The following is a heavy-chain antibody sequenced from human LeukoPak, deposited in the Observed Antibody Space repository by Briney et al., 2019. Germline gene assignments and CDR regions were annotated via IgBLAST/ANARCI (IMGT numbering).Heavy chain of an antibody. CDR2: INPSGGST. D-gene: IGHD3-22*01. CDR3: ARDRAYYYDSSGYYHPYYYYGMDV. CDR1: GYTFTSYY. J-gene: IGHJ6*02. V-gene: IGHV1-46*01. Sequence: ASVKVSCKASGYTFTSYYMHWVRQAPGQGLEWMGIINPSGGSTSYAQKFQGRVTMTRDTSTSTVYMELSSLRSEDTAVYYCARDRAYYYDSSGYYHPYYYYGMDVWGQGTTATVSS.